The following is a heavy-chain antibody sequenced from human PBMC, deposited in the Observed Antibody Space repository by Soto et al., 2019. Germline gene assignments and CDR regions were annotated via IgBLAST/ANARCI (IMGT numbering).Heavy chain of an antibody. CDR2: IKSKTDGGTT. V-gene: IGHV3-15*01. D-gene: IGHD3-3*01. J-gene: IGHJ6*02. CDR3: TTDPQLLRFLEWLPDHYYYYGMDV. Sequence: GGSLRLSCAASGFTFSNAWMSWVRQAPGKGLEWVGRIKSKTDGGTTDYAAPVKGRFTISRDDSKNTLYLQMNSLKTEDTAVYYCTTDPQLLRFLEWLPDHYYYYGMDVWGQGTTVTVSS. CDR1: GFTFSNAW.